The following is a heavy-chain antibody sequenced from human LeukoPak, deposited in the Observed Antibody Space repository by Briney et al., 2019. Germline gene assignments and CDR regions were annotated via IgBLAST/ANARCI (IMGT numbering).Heavy chain of an antibody. Sequence: SETLSLTCTVSGGSISSNYWSWIGQPPGKGLEWIGNIYYSGSTNYNPSLKSRVTISVDTSKNQFSLKLSSVTAADTAVYYCARDLYPGYPGRNWGQGTLVTVSS. J-gene: IGHJ4*02. CDR2: IYYSGST. D-gene: IGHD5-18*01. V-gene: IGHV4-59*01. CDR3: ARDLYPGYPGRN. CDR1: GGSISSNY.